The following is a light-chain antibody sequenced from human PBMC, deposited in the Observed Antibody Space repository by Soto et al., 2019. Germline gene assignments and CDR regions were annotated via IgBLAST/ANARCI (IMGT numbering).Light chain of an antibody. CDR3: SSYTSSSTYVV. V-gene: IGLV2-14*01. CDR2: DVS. J-gene: IGLJ2*01. CDR1: SSDVGGYNY. Sequence: QSALTQPASVSGSPGQSITISCTGTSSDVGGYNYVSWYQQRPGKAPKLMIYDVSNRPSGVSNRFSGSKSGNTASLTISGLQAEDEAAYYCSSYTSSSTYVVFGGGTKLTVL.